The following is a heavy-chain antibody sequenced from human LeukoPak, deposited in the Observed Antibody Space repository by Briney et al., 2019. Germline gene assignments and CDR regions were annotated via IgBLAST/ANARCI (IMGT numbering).Heavy chain of an antibody. D-gene: IGHD5-12*01. J-gene: IGHJ4*02. Sequence: SETLSLTCAVYGGSFSGYYWSWIRQPPGKGLEWIGEINHSGSTNYNPSLKSRVTISVDTSKNQFSLKLSSVTAADTAVYYCARAMPSRWLRLGYFDYWGQGTRVTVSS. CDR2: INHSGST. V-gene: IGHV4-34*01. CDR3: ARAMPSRWLRLGYFDY. CDR1: GGSFSGYY.